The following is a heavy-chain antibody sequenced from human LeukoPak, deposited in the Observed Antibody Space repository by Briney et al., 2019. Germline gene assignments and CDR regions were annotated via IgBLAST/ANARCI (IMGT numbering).Heavy chain of an antibody. V-gene: IGHV4-30-4*01. J-gene: IGHJ4*02. CDR2: IYYSGST. CDR1: GGSISSGDYY. CDR3: AREGLNYYDSSGYHIGLDY. D-gene: IGHD3-22*01. Sequence: SETLSLTCTVSGGSISSGDYYWSWIRQPPGKGLEWIGYIYYSGSTYYNPSLKSRVTISVDTSKNQFSLKLSSVTAADTAVYYCAREGLNYYDSSGYHIGLDYWGQGTLVTVSS.